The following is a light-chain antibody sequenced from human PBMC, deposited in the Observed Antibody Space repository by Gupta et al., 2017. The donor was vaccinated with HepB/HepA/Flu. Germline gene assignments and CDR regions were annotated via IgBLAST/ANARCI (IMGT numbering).Light chain of an antibody. Sequence: VYSLRSYYANWSQQKPGQAPVLVIYGKNNRPSGIPDRFSGSSSGNTATLTISGAQAEDEADDYCNYRDSSSDQLGFGGGTKLNV. V-gene: IGLV3-19*01. CDR1: SLRSYY. CDR2: GKN. CDR3: NYRDSSSDQLG. J-gene: IGLJ3*02.